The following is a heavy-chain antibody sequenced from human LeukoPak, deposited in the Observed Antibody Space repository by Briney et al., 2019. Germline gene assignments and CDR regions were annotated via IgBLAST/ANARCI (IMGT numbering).Heavy chain of an antibody. D-gene: IGHD4-17*01. Sequence: GRSLTLSCAASGFTFSSFGMQWVRPAPGKGLEWVGVISYDGSNKYYADSVKGRFTISRDNSNNTLYLQVKSLRAEDTAVYYCAKDWIRCLDYWGQGTLVTVSS. V-gene: IGHV3-30*18. CDR1: GFTFSSFG. J-gene: IGHJ4*02. CDR3: AKDWIRCLDY. CDR2: ISYDGSNK.